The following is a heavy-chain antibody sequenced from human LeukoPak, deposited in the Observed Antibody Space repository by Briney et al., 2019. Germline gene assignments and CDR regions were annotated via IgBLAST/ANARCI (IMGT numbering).Heavy chain of an antibody. V-gene: IGHV3-74*01. J-gene: IGHJ4*02. CDR3: ARGRAAAGSYFDY. D-gene: IGHD6-13*01. CDR2: INSDGSST. Sequence: GGALRLSCAASGFTFSRYWMHWVRQTPGKGLVWVSRINSDGSSTRYADSVKGRFTISRDNAKNTLDLQMNSLRAEDTAVYYCARGRAAAGSYFDYWGQGTLVTVSS. CDR1: GFTFSRYW.